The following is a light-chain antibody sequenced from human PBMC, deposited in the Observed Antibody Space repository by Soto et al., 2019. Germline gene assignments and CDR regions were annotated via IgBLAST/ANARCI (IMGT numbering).Light chain of an antibody. J-gene: IGLJ1*01. CDR1: SSDVGGYNY. CDR2: DVT. V-gene: IGLV2-14*01. CDR3: SSYTSSSTPYV. Sequence: QSVLTQPASVSGSPGQSITISCTGTSSDVGGYNYVSWYQQHPVKAPKLMIYDVTNRPPGVSDRFSGSKSGNTASLTISGLQAEDEADYYCSSYTSSSTPYVLGTGTKVTVL.